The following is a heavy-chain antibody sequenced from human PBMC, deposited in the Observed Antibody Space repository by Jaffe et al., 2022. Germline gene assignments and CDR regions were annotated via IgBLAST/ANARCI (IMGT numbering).Heavy chain of an antibody. Sequence: EVQLVESGGGLVQPGRSLRLSCTASGFTFGDYAMSWVRQAPGKGLEWVGFIRSKAYGGTTEYAASVKGRFTISRDDSKSIAYLQMNSLKTEDTAVYYCTRVRLLWFGETAGNAFDIWGQGTMVTVSS. D-gene: IGHD3-10*01. CDR3: TRVRLLWFGETAGNAFDI. V-gene: IGHV3-49*04. J-gene: IGHJ3*02. CDR2: IRSKAYGGTT. CDR1: GFTFGDYA.